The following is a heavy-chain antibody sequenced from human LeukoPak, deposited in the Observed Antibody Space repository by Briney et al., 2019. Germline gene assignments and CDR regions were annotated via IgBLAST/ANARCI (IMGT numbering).Heavy chain of an antibody. V-gene: IGHV4-59*11. D-gene: IGHD3-22*01. J-gene: IGHJ4*02. CDR2: IYYSGST. CDR3: ALQTYYCDSSGYYTLRSFDY. Sequence: SETLSLTCTVSGGSISSHYWSWIRQPPGKGLEWIGYIYYSGSTNYNPSLKSRVTISVDTSKNQFSLKLSSVTAADTAVYYCALQTYYCDSSGYYTLRSFDYWGQGTLVTVSS. CDR1: GGSISSHY.